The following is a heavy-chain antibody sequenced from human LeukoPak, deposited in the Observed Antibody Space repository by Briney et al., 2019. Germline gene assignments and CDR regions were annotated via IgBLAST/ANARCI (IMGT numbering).Heavy chain of an antibody. V-gene: IGHV4-59*01. J-gene: IGHJ4*02. CDR2: IYYSGST. CDR3: AQSREYCTNGECSPFFDY. Sequence: SETLSLTCTVSGGSISSYYWSWIRQPPGKGLEWIGYIYYSGSTNYNPSLKSRVTISVDTSKNQFSLKLSSVTAADTAMYYCAQSREYCTNGECSPFFDYWGQGTLVTVPS. CDR1: GGSISSYY. D-gene: IGHD2-8*01.